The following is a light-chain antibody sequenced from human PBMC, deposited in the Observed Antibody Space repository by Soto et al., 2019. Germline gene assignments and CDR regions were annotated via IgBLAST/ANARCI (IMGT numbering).Light chain of an antibody. V-gene: IGKV3-11*01. CDR3: QQRSNWPGT. Sequence: EIVLTQSPATLSLSPGERATLSCRASQSVSSYLAWYQQKPGQAPRLLIYDASNRATGIPARFSGSGSGTDCNLTSSSLEPEDVAVYYCQQRSNWPGTFGQGTKLEIK. J-gene: IGKJ2*01. CDR1: QSVSSY. CDR2: DAS.